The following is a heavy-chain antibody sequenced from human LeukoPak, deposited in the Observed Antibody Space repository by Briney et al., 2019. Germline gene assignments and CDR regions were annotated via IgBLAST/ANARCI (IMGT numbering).Heavy chain of an antibody. Sequence: GASLKISCKGSGYSFTNYWIAWVRQMPGKGLEWMGIIYPGDSDTRYSPSFQGQVTISADKSISTAYLQWSSLEASDTAMYYCARPLEMATLSGLHIWGQGTMVTVSS. D-gene: IGHD5-24*01. CDR1: GYSFTNYW. V-gene: IGHV5-51*01. CDR2: IYPGDSDT. J-gene: IGHJ3*02. CDR3: ARPLEMATLSGLHI.